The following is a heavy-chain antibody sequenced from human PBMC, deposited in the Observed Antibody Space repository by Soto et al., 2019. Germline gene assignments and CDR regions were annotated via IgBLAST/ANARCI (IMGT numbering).Heavy chain of an antibody. CDR3: ARDDSNSYREAAAVSDY. V-gene: IGHV1-2*02. CDR1: GYTFTGSY. CDR2: INPNSGGT. J-gene: IGHJ4*02. D-gene: IGHD6-13*01. Sequence: ASVKVSCKASGYTFTGSYMQWVRQAPGQGLEWMGWINPNSGGTNYAQKFQGRVTMTRDTSISTAYMELSRLRSDDTAWYYCARDDSNSYREAAAVSDYWGQGTLVTGSA.